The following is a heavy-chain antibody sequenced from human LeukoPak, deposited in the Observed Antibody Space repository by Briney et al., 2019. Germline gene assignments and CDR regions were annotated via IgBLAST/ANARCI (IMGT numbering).Heavy chain of an antibody. Sequence: SETLSLTCTVSGASISNYYWSWIRQPPGKGLEWIGFISHSGSSNYNPSLKRRVTISVDTSKNQFSLKLSSVTAADTAVYYCARGGYDYVWGSYRYPFDYWGQGTLVTVSS. CDR1: GASISNYY. CDR3: ARGGYDYVWGSYRYPFDY. D-gene: IGHD3-16*02. V-gene: IGHV4-59*01. J-gene: IGHJ4*02. CDR2: ISHSGSS.